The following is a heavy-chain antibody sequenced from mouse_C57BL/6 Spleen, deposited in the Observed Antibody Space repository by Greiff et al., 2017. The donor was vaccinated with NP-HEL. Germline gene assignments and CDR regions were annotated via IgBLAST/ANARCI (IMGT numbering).Heavy chain of an antibody. Sequence: VKLQQPGAELVRPGSSVKLSCKASGYTFTSYWMDWVKQRPGQGLEWIGNIYPSDSETHYNQKFKDKATLTVDKSSSTAYMQLSSLTSEDSAVYYCARWSGYFDYWGQGTTLTVSS. CDR2: IYPSDSET. CDR3: ARWSGYFDY. CDR1: GYTFTSYW. J-gene: IGHJ2*01. D-gene: IGHD1-3*01. V-gene: IGHV1-61*01.